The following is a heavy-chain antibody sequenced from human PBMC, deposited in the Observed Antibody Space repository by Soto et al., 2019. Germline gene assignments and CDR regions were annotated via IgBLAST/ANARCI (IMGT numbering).Heavy chain of an antibody. Sequence: QVPLVQSGGEVKKPGASVKVSCKTSGYTFTTYGISWVRQAPGQGLEWVGWISAYSGKTHYAQKFQGKVTMTTDTSTNTAYLELRSLRSDDTAVYDCERAPYLGDHQYWGQGTLVTVSS. CDR1: GYTFTTYG. V-gene: IGHV1-18*01. J-gene: IGHJ4*02. D-gene: IGHD3-16*01. CDR3: ERAPYLGDHQY. CDR2: ISAYSGKT.